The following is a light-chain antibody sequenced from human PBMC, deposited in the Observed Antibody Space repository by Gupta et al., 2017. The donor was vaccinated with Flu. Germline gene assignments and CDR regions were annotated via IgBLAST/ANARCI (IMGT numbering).Light chain of an antibody. CDR1: RSNIVAGYD. V-gene: IGLV1-40*01. CDR3: QSYDNTLREVV. CDR2: ANT. J-gene: IGLJ2*01. Sequence: RSNIVAGYDVHWYQQFPGRAPTRLIDANTNRPSGVSDRFSGSKSGTSASLAITGLQAEDEADYYCQSYDNTLREVVFGGGTKLTVL.